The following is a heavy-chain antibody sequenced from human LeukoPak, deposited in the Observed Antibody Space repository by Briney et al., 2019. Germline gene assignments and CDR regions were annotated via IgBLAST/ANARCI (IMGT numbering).Heavy chain of an antibody. Sequence: ASVKVSCKTSGYTFTGYYMHWVRQAPGQGLEWMGWINPNSGGTEYAQKFQGRVTMTRDTSISTAYMELSRLRSDDTAVYYCARDGLWMQLWETYNWFDPWGQGTLVTVSS. CDR3: ARDGLWMQLWETYNWFDP. CDR1: GYTFTGYY. CDR2: INPNSGGT. V-gene: IGHV1-2*02. D-gene: IGHD5-18*01. J-gene: IGHJ5*02.